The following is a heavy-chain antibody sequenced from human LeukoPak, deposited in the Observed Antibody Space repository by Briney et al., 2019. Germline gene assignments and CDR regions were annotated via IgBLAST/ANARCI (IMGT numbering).Heavy chain of an antibody. Sequence: GASVKVSCKASGYTFTSYDINWVRQATGQGLEWMGWMNPNSGNTGYAQRFQGRVTMTRNTSISTAYMELSSLRSEDTAVYYCARGRRLRYFDWLPKTSDAFDIWGQGTMVTVSS. J-gene: IGHJ3*02. CDR1: GYTFTSYD. CDR3: ARGRRLRYFDWLPKTSDAFDI. CDR2: MNPNSGNT. D-gene: IGHD3-9*01. V-gene: IGHV1-8*01.